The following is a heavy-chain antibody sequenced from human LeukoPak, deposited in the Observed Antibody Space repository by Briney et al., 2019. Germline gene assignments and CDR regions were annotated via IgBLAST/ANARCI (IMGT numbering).Heavy chain of an antibody. J-gene: IGHJ4*02. CDR3: ARSRVIASYVGDY. D-gene: IGHD2-21*01. CDR1: GFTFSSFG. Sequence: PGGSLRLSCAASGFTFSSFGMHWVRQAPGKGLEWVAFIRYDRSNEYYADSVKGRFTISRDNSKNMLYLEMNSLRGEDMAVYYCARSRVIASYVGDYWGQGTLVTVSS. V-gene: IGHV3-30*02. CDR2: IRYDRSNE.